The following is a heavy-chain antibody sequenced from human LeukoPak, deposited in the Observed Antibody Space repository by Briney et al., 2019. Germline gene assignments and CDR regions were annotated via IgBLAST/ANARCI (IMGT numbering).Heavy chain of an antibody. CDR1: GYTFTSYG. CDR3: ARAELGYCSSTSCYTTPTFDY. Sequence: ASVKVSCKASGYTFTSYGISWVRQAPGQGLEWMGWIGAYNGNTNYAQKLQGRVTMTTDTSTSTAYMELRSLRSDDTAVYYCARAELGYCSSTSCYTTPTFDYWGQGTLVTVSS. D-gene: IGHD2-2*02. J-gene: IGHJ4*02. CDR2: IGAYNGNT. V-gene: IGHV1-18*01.